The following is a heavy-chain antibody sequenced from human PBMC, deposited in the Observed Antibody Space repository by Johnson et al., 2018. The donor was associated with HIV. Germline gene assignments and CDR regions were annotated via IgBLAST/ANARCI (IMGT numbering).Heavy chain of an antibody. CDR2: INWNGGST. CDR3: ARELEITGTTRGYCFDI. Sequence: VQLVESGGGVVRPGGSLRLSCAASGFTVSGNYMSWVRQAPGKGLEWVSTINWNGGSTGYADSVKGRFTIARDNAKESLYMQMNSLRAEDTALYYCARELEITGTTRGYCFDIWGQGTMVTVSS. D-gene: IGHD1-20*01. CDR1: GFTVSGNY. V-gene: IGHV3-20*04. J-gene: IGHJ3*02.